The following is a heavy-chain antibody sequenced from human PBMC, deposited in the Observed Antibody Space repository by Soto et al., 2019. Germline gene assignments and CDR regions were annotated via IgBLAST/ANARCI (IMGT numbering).Heavy chain of an antibody. CDR1: GGSFSGYY. Sequence: QVQLQQWGAGPLRPLETLSLTCGVSGGSFSGYYWAWIRQSPGKGLEWIGEINDRGSINYNPSLKSRVSISVDTSKNHYSLNLRSVTAADTDVYYCARESHDILTGPPWVWYFDLWGRCTLVTVSS. V-gene: IGHV4-34*01. D-gene: IGHD3-9*01. J-gene: IGHJ2*01. CDR2: INDRGSI. CDR3: ARESHDILTGPPWVWYFDL.